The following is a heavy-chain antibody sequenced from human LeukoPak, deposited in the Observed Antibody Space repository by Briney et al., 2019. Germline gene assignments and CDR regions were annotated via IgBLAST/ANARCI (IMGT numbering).Heavy chain of an antibody. Sequence: SETLSLTCTVSGGSLSSYSWSWIRQPPGKGLEWIGSIYYSKNTYYNPSLKSRVTISADTSKNQFSLTLGSVSATDTAVYYCVSPRGFSYGYFDYWGQGTLVTVSS. CDR3: VSPRGFSYGYFDY. D-gene: IGHD5-18*01. J-gene: IGHJ4*02. CDR2: IYYSKNT. CDR1: GGSLSSYS. V-gene: IGHV4-59*05.